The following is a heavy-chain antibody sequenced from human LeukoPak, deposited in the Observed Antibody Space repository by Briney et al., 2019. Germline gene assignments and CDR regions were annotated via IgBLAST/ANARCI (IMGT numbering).Heavy chain of an antibody. CDR3: ARQGRVDY. Sequence: PSETLSLTCAVYGGSFSGYYWSWIRQPPGKGLEWIGEINHSGSTNYNPSLKSRVTISVDTSKNQFSLKLSSVTAADTAVYYCARQGRVDYWGQGTLVTVSS. CDR2: INHSGST. J-gene: IGHJ4*02. CDR1: GGSFSGYY. V-gene: IGHV4-34*01.